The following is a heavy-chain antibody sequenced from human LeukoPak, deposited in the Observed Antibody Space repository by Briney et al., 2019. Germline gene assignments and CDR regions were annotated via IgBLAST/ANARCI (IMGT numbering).Heavy chain of an antibody. CDR1: GFTFSSFA. V-gene: IGHV3-23*01. D-gene: IGHD3-10*01. CDR2: ISGSGGDT. CDR3: AKDLGDEGGSSFPGY. J-gene: IGHJ4*02. Sequence: PGGSPRLSCVASGFTFSSFAMSWVRQAPGKGLEWVSSISGSGGDTYYADSVKGRFIISRDNSKNTLYVQMNSLRAEDTAVFYCAKDLGDEGGSSFPGYWGQGTLVTVSS.